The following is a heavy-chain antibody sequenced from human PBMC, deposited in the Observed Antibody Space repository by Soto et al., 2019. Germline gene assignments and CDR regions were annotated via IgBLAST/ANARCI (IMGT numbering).Heavy chain of an antibody. CDR1: GFTFSSYA. Sequence: EVQLLESGGGLVQPGGSLRLSCAASGFTFSSYAMSWVRRAPGKGLEWVSAISGSGGSTYYADSVKGRFTISRDNSKNTLYLQMNSLRSEDTAVYYCAKALSSCYLYYFDYWGQGTLVTVSS. J-gene: IGHJ4*02. CDR2: ISGSGGST. V-gene: IGHV3-23*01. D-gene: IGHD3-22*01. CDR3: AKALSSCYLYYFDY.